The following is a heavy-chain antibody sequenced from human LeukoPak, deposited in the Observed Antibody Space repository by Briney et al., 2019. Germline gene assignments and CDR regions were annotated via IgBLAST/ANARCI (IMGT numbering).Heavy chain of an antibody. V-gene: IGHV4-61*02. D-gene: IGHD3-22*01. CDR1: GGSISSGSYY. Sequence: PSQTLSLTCTVSGGSISSGSYYWSWIRQPAGKGLEWIGRIYTSGSTHYNPSLKSRVTISVDTSKNQFSLKLSSVTAADTAVYYCARHDSSGPYNAFDIWGQGTMVTVSS. CDR3: ARHDSSGPYNAFDI. CDR2: IYTSGST. J-gene: IGHJ3*02.